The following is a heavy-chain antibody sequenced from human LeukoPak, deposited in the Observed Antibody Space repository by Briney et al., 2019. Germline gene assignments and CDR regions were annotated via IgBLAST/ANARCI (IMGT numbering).Heavy chain of an antibody. D-gene: IGHD3-9*01. J-gene: IGHJ5*02. Sequence: GESLKISCQGSGFSFSTYWIAWVRQMPGKGLEWMGIIYPGDSDTGYSPSLQGQVTISADKSISTAYLQWSSLKASDTAMYYCAKATLDGPNYDILTLVTWGQGTLVTVSS. CDR2: IYPGDSDT. CDR3: AKATLDGPNYDILTLVT. V-gene: IGHV5-51*01. CDR1: GFSFSTYW.